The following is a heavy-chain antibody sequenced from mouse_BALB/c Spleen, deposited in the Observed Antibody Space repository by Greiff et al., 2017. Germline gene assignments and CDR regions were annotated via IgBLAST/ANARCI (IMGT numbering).Heavy chain of an antibody. D-gene: IGHD1-1*01. CDR3: ARSHYYGSSRYFDY. CDR2: IDPANGNT. J-gene: IGHJ2*01. V-gene: IGHV14-3*02. Sequence: EVQLQQSGAELVKPGASVKLSCTASGFNIKDTYMHWVKQRPEQGLEWIGRIDPANGNTKYDPKFQGKATITADTSSNTAYLQLSSLTSEDTAVYYCARSHYYGSSRYFDYWGQGTTLTVSS. CDR1: GFNIKDTY.